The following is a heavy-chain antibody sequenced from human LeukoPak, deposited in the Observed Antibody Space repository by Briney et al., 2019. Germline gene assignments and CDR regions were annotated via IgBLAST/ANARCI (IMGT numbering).Heavy chain of an antibody. CDR3: ARRGSITIFGVVTDYYYYMDV. J-gene: IGHJ6*03. CDR2: INHSGST. V-gene: IGHV4-34*01. Sequence: SETLSLTCAVYGGSFSGYYWSWIRQPPGKGLEWIGEINHSGSTNYNPSLKSRVTISVGTSKNQFSLKLSSVTAADTAVYYCARRGSITIFGVVTDYYYYMDVWGKGTTVTVSS. D-gene: IGHD3-3*01. CDR1: GGSFSGYY.